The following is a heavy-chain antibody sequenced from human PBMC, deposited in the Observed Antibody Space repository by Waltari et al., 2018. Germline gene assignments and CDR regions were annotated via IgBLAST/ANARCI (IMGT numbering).Heavy chain of an antibody. V-gene: IGHV1-3*01. CDR1: GYTFTSYA. CDR2: INAGNGNT. D-gene: IGHD4-17*01. CDR3: ARHALCGDYALWCKGMDV. Sequence: QVQLVQSGAEVKKPGASVKVSCKASGYTFTSYAMHWVRQAPGQRLEWMGWINAGNGNTKYSQKFQGRVTITRETSASTAYMELSSLRSEDTAVYYCARHALCGDYALWCKGMDVWGQGTTVTVSS. J-gene: IGHJ6*02.